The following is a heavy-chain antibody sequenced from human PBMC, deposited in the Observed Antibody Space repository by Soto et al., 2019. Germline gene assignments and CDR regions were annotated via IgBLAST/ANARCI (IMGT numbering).Heavy chain of an antibody. CDR1: GFTFSSYG. CDR3: AKDLGDEQWLVQIDY. Sequence: QVQLVESGGGVVQPGRSLRLSCAASGFTFSSYGMHWVRQAPGKGLEWVAVISYDGSNKYYADSVKGRFTISRDNSKNTLYLQMNSLRAEDTAVYYCAKDLGDEQWLVQIDYWGQGTLVTVSS. J-gene: IGHJ4*02. V-gene: IGHV3-30*18. D-gene: IGHD6-19*01. CDR2: ISYDGSNK.